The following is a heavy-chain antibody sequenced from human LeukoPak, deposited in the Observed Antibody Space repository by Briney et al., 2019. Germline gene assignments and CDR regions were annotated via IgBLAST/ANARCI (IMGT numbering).Heavy chain of an antibody. Sequence: SETLSLTCVVSGGSVSGYYWGWIRQPPGRGLEWIGYVYYSGSTNYNPSFKSRITISVDTSRSQFSLQLSSVTAADTAVYYCARVAARYVGMDVWGQGTTVTVSS. V-gene: IGHV4-59*02. CDR3: ARVAARYVGMDV. CDR2: VYYSGST. CDR1: GGSVSGYY. J-gene: IGHJ6*02. D-gene: IGHD6-6*01.